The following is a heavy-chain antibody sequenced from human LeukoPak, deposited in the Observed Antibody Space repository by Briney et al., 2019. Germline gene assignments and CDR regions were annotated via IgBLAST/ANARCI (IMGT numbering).Heavy chain of an antibody. CDR2: ISGSGGAT. D-gene: IGHD3-10*01. CDR1: GFTFNTYG. J-gene: IGHJ4*02. CDR3: ARESGGYYYGSGNKLDY. V-gene: IGHV3-21*01. Sequence: GGTLRLSCAASGFTFNTYGMSWVRQAPGKGLEWVSGISGSGGATYYADSVKGRFTISRDNAKNSLYLQMNSLRAEDTTVYYCARESGGYYYGSGNKLDYWGQGTLVTVSS.